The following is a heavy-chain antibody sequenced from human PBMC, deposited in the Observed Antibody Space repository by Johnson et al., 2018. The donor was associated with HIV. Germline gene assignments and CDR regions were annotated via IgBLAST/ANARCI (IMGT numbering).Heavy chain of an antibody. J-gene: IGHJ3*02. Sequence: QMQLVESGGGVVQPGRSLRLSCEASGFSFSRYAMHWVRQAPGQGLEWVAVISYDGNNKYYADSVKGPFTISRDNSKNTLYLQMNSLRAKDTAVYYCARDWELGAFDIWGQGTMVTVSS. CDR3: ARDWELGAFDI. CDR2: ISYDGNNK. CDR1: GFSFSRYA. D-gene: IGHD1-7*01. V-gene: IGHV3-30-3*01.